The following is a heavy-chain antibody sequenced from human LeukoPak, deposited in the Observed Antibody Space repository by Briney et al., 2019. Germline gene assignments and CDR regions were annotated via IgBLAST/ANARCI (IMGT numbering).Heavy chain of an antibody. CDR3: ARSNKDIVVVPAASLNWFDP. V-gene: IGHV4-30-2*01. J-gene: IGHJ5*02. Sequence: PSETLSLTCTVSGGSISSGGYYWSWIRQPPGKGLEWIGYIYHSGSTYYNPSLKSRVTISVDRSKNQFSLKLSSVTAADTAVYYCARSNKDIVVVPAASLNWFDPWGQGTLVTVSS. CDR1: GGSISSGGYY. D-gene: IGHD2-2*01. CDR2: IYHSGST.